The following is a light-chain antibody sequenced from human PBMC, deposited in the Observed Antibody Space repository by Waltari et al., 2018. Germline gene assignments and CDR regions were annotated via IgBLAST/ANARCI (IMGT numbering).Light chain of an antibody. Sequence: AIRMTQSPSSFSASTGDTVTITCRANQSVTSYLAWYQQKPGSAPKLLLYAVSTLQSGVPSRFTGGWSETDFTLTINCLQSDDFATYYCQQYYSYPYTFGQGTKLEI. J-gene: IGKJ2*01. CDR1: QSVTSY. V-gene: IGKV1-8*01. CDR2: AVS. CDR3: QQYYSYPYT.